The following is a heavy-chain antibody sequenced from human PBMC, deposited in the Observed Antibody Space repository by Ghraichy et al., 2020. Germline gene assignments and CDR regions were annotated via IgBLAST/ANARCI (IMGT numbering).Heavy chain of an antibody. CDR3: AREGTSSGRAGAFDY. D-gene: IGHD6-19*01. Sequence: GESLRLSCAASGFTFSSFVMHWVRQAPGKGLEWVAVISYDTSIKDHADSVKGRFTVSRDNSKNTLYLQMNSLRAEDTALYYCAREGTSSGRAGAFDYWGQGTLVTVSS. J-gene: IGHJ4*02. V-gene: IGHV3-30-3*01. CDR1: GFTFSSFV. CDR2: ISYDTSIK.